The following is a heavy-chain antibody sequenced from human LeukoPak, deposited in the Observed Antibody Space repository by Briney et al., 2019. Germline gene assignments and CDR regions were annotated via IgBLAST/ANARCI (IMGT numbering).Heavy chain of an antibody. J-gene: IGHJ6*03. D-gene: IGHD1-7*01. CDR1: GYTFTSYD. CDR2: MNPNSGNT. CDR3: ARGQDWNYYYYYYYMDV. Sequence: GASVKVSCKASGYTFTSYDINWVRQATGQGLEWMGWMNPNSGNTGYAQKFQGRVTMTRNTSISTAYMELSSLRSEDTAVYYCARGQDWNYYYYYYYMDVWGKGTTVTVSS. V-gene: IGHV1-8*01.